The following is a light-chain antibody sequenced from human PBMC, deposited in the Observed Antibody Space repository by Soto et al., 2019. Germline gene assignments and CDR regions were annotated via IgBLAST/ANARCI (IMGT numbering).Light chain of an antibody. CDR3: QQYHNWPPQYT. CDR2: GAS. J-gene: IGKJ2*01. V-gene: IGKV3-15*01. CDR1: QTVSSN. Sequence: EIVMTQSPATLSVSPGERATLSCRASQTVSSNLAWYQQKPGQAPRLLIHGASTRASGVPTRFSGSGSRTDFTLTISSLQSEDFAVYYCQQYHNWPPQYTFGQGTKLQIK.